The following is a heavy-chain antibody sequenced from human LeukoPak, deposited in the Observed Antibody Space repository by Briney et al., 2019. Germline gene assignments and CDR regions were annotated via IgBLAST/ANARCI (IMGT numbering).Heavy chain of an antibody. V-gene: IGHV3-23*01. CDR3: TKDLMTGFSSGWYFGY. CDR2: TGGSDDST. CDR1: GVTFNTYA. J-gene: IGHJ4*02. D-gene: IGHD6-19*01. Sequence: GGFLRLSCAASGVTFNTYAMSWVRQAPGKGLEWVAVTGGSDDSTHYADSVKGRFTISRDNSKNSLYLQMNSLTAEDTAVYYCTKDLMTGFSSGWYFGYWGQGTLVTVSS.